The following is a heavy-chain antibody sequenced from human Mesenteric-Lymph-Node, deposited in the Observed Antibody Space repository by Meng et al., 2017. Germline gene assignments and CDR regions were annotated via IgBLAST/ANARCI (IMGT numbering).Heavy chain of an antibody. J-gene: IGHJ5*02. CDR3: ARDLYYDSSGYPT. D-gene: IGHD3-22*01. CDR2: IYYSGST. CDR1: GGSVSRCSYY. Sequence: VQLQGSGPGLVRSSETLSLTCTVSGGSVSRCSYYWSWIRQPPGKGLEWIGYIYYSGSTNYNPSLKSRVTISVDTSKNQFSLKLSSVTAADTAVYYCARDLYYDSSGYPTWGQGTLVTVSS. V-gene: IGHV4-61*01.